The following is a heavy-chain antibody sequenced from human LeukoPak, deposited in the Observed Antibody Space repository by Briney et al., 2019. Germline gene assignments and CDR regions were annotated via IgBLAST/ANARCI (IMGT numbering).Heavy chain of an antibody. CDR2: IVVGSGNT. D-gene: IGHD1-26*01. J-gene: IGHJ4*02. Sequence: GASAKVSCKASGFTFTSSAVQWVRQARGQRLEWIGWIVVGSGNTNYAQKFQERVTITRDMSTSTAYMELSSLRSEDTAVYYCAASLGIVLSSANWGQGTLVTVSS. CDR1: GFTFTSSA. V-gene: IGHV1-58*01. CDR3: AASLGIVLSSAN.